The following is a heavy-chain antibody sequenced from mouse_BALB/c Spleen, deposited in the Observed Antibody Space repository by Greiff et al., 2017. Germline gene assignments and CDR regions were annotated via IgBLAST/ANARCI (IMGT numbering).Heavy chain of an antibody. V-gene: IGHV1-69*01. D-gene: IGHD2-3*01. CDR1: GYTFTDYW. CDR2: IDTSDSYT. Sequence: QVQLQQPGAELVMPGASVKMSCKASGYTFTDYWMHWVKQRPGQGLEWIGAIDTSDSYTSYNQKFKGKATLTVDESSSTAYMQLSSLTSEDSAVYYCARGDGYPYYAMDYWGQGTSVTVSA. J-gene: IGHJ4*01. CDR3: ARGDGYPYYAMDY.